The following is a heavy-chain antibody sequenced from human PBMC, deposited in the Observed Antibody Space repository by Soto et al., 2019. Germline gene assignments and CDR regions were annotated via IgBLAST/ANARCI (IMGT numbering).Heavy chain of an antibody. Sequence: QVQLQQWGAGLLKPSETLSLTCAVYGGSFSGYYWSWIRQPPGKGLEWIGEINHSGSTNYNPSLKSRVTISVDTSKNQFSLKLSSVTAADTAVYYCARGHSGWYYFDYWGQGTLVTVSS. CDR1: GGSFSGYY. J-gene: IGHJ4*02. CDR2: INHSGST. CDR3: ARGHSGWYYFDY. V-gene: IGHV4-34*01. D-gene: IGHD6-19*01.